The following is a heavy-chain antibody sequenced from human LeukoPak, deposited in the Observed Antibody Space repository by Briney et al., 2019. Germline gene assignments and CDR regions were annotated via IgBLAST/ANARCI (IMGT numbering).Heavy chain of an antibody. V-gene: IGHV1-2*02. CDR1: GYTFTGYY. CDR3: ARDRAMDMEQLDMDY. Sequence: GASVKVSCKASGYTFTGYYMHWVRQAPGQGREWRGWSNANSGGTNYAQKCQGRVTMTRDTSISTAHMELSSLRSDDTAVYYCARDRAMDMEQLDMDYWGQGTLVTVSS. D-gene: IGHD6-6*01. J-gene: IGHJ4*02. CDR2: SNANSGGT.